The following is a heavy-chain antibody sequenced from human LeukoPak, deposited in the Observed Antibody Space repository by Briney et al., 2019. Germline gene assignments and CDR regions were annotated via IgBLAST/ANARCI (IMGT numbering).Heavy chain of an antibody. D-gene: IGHD3-22*01. CDR2: ISGSGGST. CDR3: AKARPITMITDY. CDR1: GFTFSSYA. V-gene: IGHV3-23*01. J-gene: IGHJ4*02. Sequence: GGSLRLSCAASGFTFSSYAMNWVRQAPGKVMEWVSAISGSGGSTYYADSVKGRFTISRDNSKNTLYLQMNSLRAEDTAVYYCAKARPITMITDYWGQGTLVTVSS.